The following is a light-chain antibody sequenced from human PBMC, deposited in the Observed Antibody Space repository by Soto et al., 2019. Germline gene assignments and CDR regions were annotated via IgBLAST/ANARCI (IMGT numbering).Light chain of an antibody. CDR3: SSYTSRSTVV. CDR1: SSDVGAYNY. CDR2: EVS. J-gene: IGLJ2*01. V-gene: IGLV2-14*01. Sequence: ALTQPASVSGSPGQSITISCTGTSSDVGAYNYISWYQQYPGKAPKLMIYEVSNRPSGVSSRFSASKSGNTASLTISGLQAEDEADYYCSSYTSRSTVVFGGGTKLTVL.